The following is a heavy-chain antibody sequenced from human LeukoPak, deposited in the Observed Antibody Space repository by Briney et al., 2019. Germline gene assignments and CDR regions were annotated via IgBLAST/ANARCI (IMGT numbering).Heavy chain of an antibody. CDR1: GGSLNGHY. J-gene: IGHJ4*02. Sequence: SETLSLTCAVYGGSLNGHYWSWIRQPPGKGLEWIGEGSESGGTKFNPSLKSRVTISADTSKNQFSLKLNSVTAADTAVYYCAKDRAATGVFDYWGQGTLVTVSS. D-gene: IGHD6-13*01. CDR3: AKDRAATGVFDY. V-gene: IGHV4-34*01. CDR2: GSESGGT.